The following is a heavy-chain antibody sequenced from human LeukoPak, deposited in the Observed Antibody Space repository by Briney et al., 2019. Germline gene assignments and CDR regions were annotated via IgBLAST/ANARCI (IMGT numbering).Heavy chain of an antibody. J-gene: IGHJ4*02. CDR3: ARHRAVEMAYYFDY. D-gene: IGHD5-24*01. Sequence: ASVKVSCKASGYTFTSYAISWVRQAPGQGLEWMGRIIPILGIANYAQKFQGRVTITADKSTSTAYMELSSLRSEDTAVYYCARHRAVEMAYYFDYWGQGTLVTVSS. CDR2: IIPILGIA. V-gene: IGHV1-69*04. CDR1: GYTFTSYA.